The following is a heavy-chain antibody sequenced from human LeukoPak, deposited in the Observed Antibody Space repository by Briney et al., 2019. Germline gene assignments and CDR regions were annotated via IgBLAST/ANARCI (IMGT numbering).Heavy chain of an antibody. Sequence: PSETLSLTCTVSGGSISSSSYYWGWVRQAPGKGLEWVAYISITRNKVYYADSVKGRVTISRDNAKNSLYLQMNSLRVDDTAVYYCAYWAGTADGFNGPFDYWGQGTRVTVSS. CDR2: ISITRNKV. D-gene: IGHD6-13*01. V-gene: IGHV3-48*01. J-gene: IGHJ4*02. CDR3: AYWAGTADGFNGPFDY. CDR1: GGSISSSSYY.